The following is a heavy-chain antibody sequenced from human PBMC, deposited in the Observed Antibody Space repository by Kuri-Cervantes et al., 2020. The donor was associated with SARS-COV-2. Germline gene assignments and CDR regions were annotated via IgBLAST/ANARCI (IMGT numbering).Heavy chain of an antibody. CDR2: INSDGSST. CDR1: GFTFSSYW. V-gene: IGHV3-74*01. Sequence: GGSLRLSCAASGFTFSSYWMHWFRQAPGKGLVWVSRINSDGSSTSYADSVKGRFTISRDNAKNTLYLQMNSLRAEDTAVYYCARDRYDFWSGLGYYYYGMDVWGQGTTVTVSS. J-gene: IGHJ6*02. D-gene: IGHD3-3*01. CDR3: ARDRYDFWSGLGYYYYGMDV.